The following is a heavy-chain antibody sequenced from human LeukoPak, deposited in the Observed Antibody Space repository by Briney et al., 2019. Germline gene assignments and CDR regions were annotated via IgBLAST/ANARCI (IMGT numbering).Heavy chain of an antibody. J-gene: IGHJ2*01. CDR3: ARGSQIDYRRYFDL. CDR2: IYYSGST. V-gene: IGHV4-59*01. D-gene: IGHD3-16*01. CDR1: GGSISSYY. Sequence: SETLSLTCTVSGGSISSYYWSWIRQPPGKGLEWIGYIYYSGSTNYNPSLKSRVIISVDTSKNLFSLRLSSVTAADTAVYYCARGSQIDYRRYFDLWGRGTLVTVSS.